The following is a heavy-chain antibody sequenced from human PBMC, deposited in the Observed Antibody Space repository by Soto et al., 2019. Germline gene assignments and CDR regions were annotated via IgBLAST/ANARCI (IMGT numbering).Heavy chain of an antibody. J-gene: IGHJ4*02. CDR3: ESPGATPLGYFGY. Sequence: QVQLVQSGAEVKKPGSSVKVSCKASGGTVSSYAISWVRQAPGQGLEWMGGIIPVFDTTNYAQNFQGSVTITADASTSTAYMELSSLRSEDTAVYYCESPGATPLGYFGYWGQGTLVTVSS. V-gene: IGHV1-69*01. D-gene: IGHD7-27*01. CDR1: GGTVSSYA. CDR2: IIPVFDTT.